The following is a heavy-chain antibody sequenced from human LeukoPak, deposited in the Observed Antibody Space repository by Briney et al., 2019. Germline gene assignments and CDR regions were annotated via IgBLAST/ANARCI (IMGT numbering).Heavy chain of an antibody. Sequence: GASVKVSCKASGGTFTNYAINWVRQAPGQRLQWMGGIIPIFGTTNYAQKLQGRVTITTDESTSTAYTELSSLRSEDTAVYYCVSYDGGDQYLEQWGQGTLVTVSS. CDR3: VSYDGGDQYLEQ. CDR1: GGTFTNYA. CDR2: IIPIFGTT. V-gene: IGHV1-69*05. J-gene: IGHJ4*02. D-gene: IGHD2-21*01.